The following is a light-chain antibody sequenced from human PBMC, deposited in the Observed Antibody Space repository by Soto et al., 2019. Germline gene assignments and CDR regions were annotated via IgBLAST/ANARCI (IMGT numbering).Light chain of an antibody. CDR3: SSFTSNRIYV. Sequence: ALTQPASVSGSPGQSITISCTGNHNDIGTYDYVSWYQQHPGRARRLLIYGVTTRPSGISDRFSASKSGLTASLTISGLQPEDEADYYCSSFTSNRIYVFGPGTKVTVL. CDR1: HNDIGTYDY. CDR2: GVT. V-gene: IGLV2-14*03. J-gene: IGLJ1*01.